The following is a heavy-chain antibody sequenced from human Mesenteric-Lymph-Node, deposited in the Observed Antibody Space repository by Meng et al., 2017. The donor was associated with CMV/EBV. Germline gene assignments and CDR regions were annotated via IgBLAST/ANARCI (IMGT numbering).Heavy chain of an antibody. CDR1: GYTFTEYY. Sequence: ASVKVSCKASGYTFTEYYIHWVRQATGQGLEWMGWMNPNSGNTGYAQKFQGRVTITRNTSIGTAYMELSSLRSEDTAVYYCARGRGGYCSSTSCLFDYWGQGTLVTVSS. V-gene: IGHV1-8*03. CDR3: ARGRGGYCSSTSCLFDY. J-gene: IGHJ4*02. D-gene: IGHD2-2*01. CDR2: MNPNSGNT.